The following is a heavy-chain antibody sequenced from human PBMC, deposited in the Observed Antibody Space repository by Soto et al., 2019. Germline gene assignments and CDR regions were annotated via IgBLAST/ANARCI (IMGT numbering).Heavy chain of an antibody. J-gene: IGHJ4*01. CDR3: AKEGARGYPDYGDYSFDY. D-gene: IGHD4-17*01. CDR2: ISGSGGST. CDR1: GFTFSSYA. Sequence: GGSLRLSCAASGFTFSSYAMSWVRQAPGKGLEWVSAISGSGGSTYYADSVKGRFTISRDNSKNTLYLQMNSLRAEDTAVYYCAKEGARGYPDYGDYSFDYWGHGTLVTVSS. V-gene: IGHV3-23*01.